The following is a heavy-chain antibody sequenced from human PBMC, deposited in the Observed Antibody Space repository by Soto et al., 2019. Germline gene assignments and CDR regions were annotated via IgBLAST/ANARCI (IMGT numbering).Heavy chain of an antibody. J-gene: IGHJ4*02. CDR1: GGSFSGYF. Sequence: QVQLQQWGAGLLKPSETLSLTCAVSGGSFSGYFWSWIRQPPGQGLEWIGEIKDSGSTKYNPSLKSRVTISVDTYKNQFSLKLSSVTAADTAVYYCARCPSRWFVYWGQGTLVTVSS. D-gene: IGHD2-15*01. CDR2: IKDSGST. V-gene: IGHV4-34*01. CDR3: ARCPSRWFVY.